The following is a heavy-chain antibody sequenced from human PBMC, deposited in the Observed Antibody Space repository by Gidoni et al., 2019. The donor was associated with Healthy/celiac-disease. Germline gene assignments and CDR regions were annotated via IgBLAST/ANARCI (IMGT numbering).Heavy chain of an antibody. CDR1: GFTLSDYY. CDR3: ARAGEMATIFPSYYGMDV. J-gene: IGHJ6*02. D-gene: IGHD5-12*01. Sequence: QVQLVESGGGLVKPGGSLRLSCSASGFTLSDYYLSWIRQAPGKGLEWFSYISSSGSTIYYADSMKGRFTISRDNAKNSLYLQMNSLRAEDTAVYYCARAGEMATIFPSYYGMDVWGQGTTVTVSS. V-gene: IGHV3-11*01. CDR2: ISSSGSTI.